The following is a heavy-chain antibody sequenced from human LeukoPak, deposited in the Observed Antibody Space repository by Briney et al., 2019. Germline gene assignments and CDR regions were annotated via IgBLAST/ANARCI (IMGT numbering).Heavy chain of an antibody. CDR1: GFTFSSYG. J-gene: IGHJ6*02. CDR2: ISYDGSNK. V-gene: IGHV3-30*18. D-gene: IGHD3-10*01. CDR3: AKESGSGPYYYYGMDV. Sequence: GRSLRLSWAASGFTFSSYGMHWVRQAPGKGLEWVAVISYDGSNKYYADSVKGRFTISRDNSKNTLYLQMNSLRAEDTAVYYCAKESGSGPYYYYGMDVWGQGTTVTVSS.